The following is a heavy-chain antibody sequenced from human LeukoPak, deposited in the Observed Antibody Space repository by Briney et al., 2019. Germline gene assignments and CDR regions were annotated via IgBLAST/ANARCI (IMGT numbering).Heavy chain of an antibody. V-gene: IGHV4-4*07. D-gene: IGHD6-13*01. CDR3: ARAFSSGWYENFQH. CDR1: GDSISNDY. J-gene: IGHJ1*01. Sequence: SETLSLTCTVSGDSISNDYWNWIRQPAGKGLEWIGRIYSSGNTNYKSSLESRVTMSIDTSKNQVSLKLTSVTAADTAVYYCARAFSSGWYENFQHWGQGTLVTVSS. CDR2: IYSSGNT.